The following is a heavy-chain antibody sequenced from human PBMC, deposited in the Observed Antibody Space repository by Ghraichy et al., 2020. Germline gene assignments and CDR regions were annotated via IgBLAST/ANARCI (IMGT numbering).Heavy chain of an antibody. CDR2: VYHHAMT. D-gene: IGHD3/OR15-3a*01. J-gene: IGHJ3*02. CDR1: GVSITTYDW. V-gene: IGHV4-4*02. CDR3: ARDCSGWTGRGKGAFDPLDI. Sequence: SETLSLTCDVSGVSITTYDWWTWVRQSPEKGLECIGEVYHHAMTNYNPSFQSRVTMSVDTSKHQFSLKLSSVTAADTAVYYCARDCSGWTGRGKGAFDPLDIWGQGKVVTVAS.